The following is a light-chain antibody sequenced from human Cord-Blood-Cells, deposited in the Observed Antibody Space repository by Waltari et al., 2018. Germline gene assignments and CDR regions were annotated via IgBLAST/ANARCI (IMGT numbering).Light chain of an antibody. CDR2: GES. Sequence: EIVMTQSPATLSVSQGERATLSCRASQSVSSNLAWYQQKPGQAPRLLIYGESTRATGIPARFSGSGSGTEFTLTISSLQSEDFAVYYCQQYNNWPPFTFGPGTKVDIK. CDR3: QQYNNWPPFT. CDR1: QSVSSN. V-gene: IGKV3-15*01. J-gene: IGKJ3*01.